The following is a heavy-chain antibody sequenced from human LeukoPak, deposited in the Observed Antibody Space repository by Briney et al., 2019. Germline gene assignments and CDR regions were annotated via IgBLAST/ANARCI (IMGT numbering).Heavy chain of an antibody. CDR3: ARDYHDYGDYPDY. Sequence: GASVKVSCKASGYTFTSYAMHWVRQAPGQRLEWMGWINAGNGNTKYSQKFQGRVTITRDTSASTAYMELSSLRSEDTAVYYCARDYHDYGDYPDYWGQGTLVTVSS. V-gene: IGHV1-3*01. D-gene: IGHD4-17*01. J-gene: IGHJ4*02. CDR2: INAGNGNT. CDR1: GYTFTSYA.